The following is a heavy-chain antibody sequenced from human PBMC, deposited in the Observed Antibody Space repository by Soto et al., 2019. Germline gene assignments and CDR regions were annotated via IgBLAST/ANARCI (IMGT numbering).Heavy chain of an antibody. Sequence: QVQLQQWGAGLLKPSETLSLTCAVYGGSFSGYYWSWIRQPPGKGLEWIGEINHSGSTNYNPSLKSRVTISVDTSKIQFSLKLSSGTAAGTAVYYCAREPPAGYSSSWYGRYYFDYWAHGTMVTLSS. CDR3: AREPPAGYSSSWYGRYYFDY. CDR1: GGSFSGYY. CDR2: INHSGST. D-gene: IGHD6-13*01. J-gene: IGHJ4*01. V-gene: IGHV4-34*01.